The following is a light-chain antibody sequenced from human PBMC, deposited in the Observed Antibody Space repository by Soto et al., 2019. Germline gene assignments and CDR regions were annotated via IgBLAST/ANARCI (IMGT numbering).Light chain of an antibody. CDR1: QDISNY. V-gene: IGKV1-33*01. CDR3: QQYDNFLRAIK. CDR2: DAS. Sequence: DIQITQYTSSLSASVGDRVTIACQSIQDISNYLHWYQQKPGKAPKLLIYDASNLETGVPSRFSGSGSGTDFTFTISSLQPEDIATYYCQQYDNFLRAIKFGQGARLEVK. J-gene: IGKJ5*01.